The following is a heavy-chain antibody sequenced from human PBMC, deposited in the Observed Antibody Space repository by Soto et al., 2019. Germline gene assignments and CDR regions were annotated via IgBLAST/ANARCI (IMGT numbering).Heavy chain of an antibody. Sequence: PGGSLRLSCAASGFSFSRNSMSWVRQAPGKGLEWLSYISSTTTTIYYADSVKGRFTISRDNAKNSLYLQMNSLRAEDTAVYYCASLADTYYYGTDGYYFFDAWGQGARVTVSS. CDR1: GFSFSRNS. J-gene: IGHJ4*02. D-gene: IGHD3-22*01. CDR2: ISSTTTTI. V-gene: IGHV3-48*01. CDR3: ASLADTYYYGTDGYYFFDA.